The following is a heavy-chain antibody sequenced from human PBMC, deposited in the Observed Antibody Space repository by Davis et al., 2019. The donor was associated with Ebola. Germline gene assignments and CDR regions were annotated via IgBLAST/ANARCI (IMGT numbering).Heavy chain of an antibody. V-gene: IGHV6-1*01. CDR2: TYYRSKWYN. CDR3: AREGVRRVITGFDS. Sequence: SQTLSLTCAISGDSVSSNSVAWNWIRQSPSRGLEWLGRTYYRSKWYNDYAVSVKSRITISPDTSKNQFSLQLNSVTPEDTAVYYCAREGVRRVITGFDSWGQGTLVTVSS. D-gene: IGHD3-10*01. CDR1: GDSVSSNSVA. J-gene: IGHJ4*02.